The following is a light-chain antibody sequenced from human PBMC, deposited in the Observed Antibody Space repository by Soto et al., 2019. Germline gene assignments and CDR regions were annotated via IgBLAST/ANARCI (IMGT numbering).Light chain of an antibody. CDR2: DAS. Sequence: EIVLTQSPGTLSLSPGERVTLSCRASQSVRGNFMAWYQQKPGQAPRLLIYDASSRAAGIPDRFSGSGSGTDFSLTISRLEPDDFAVYYCQQYGGSPPITFGQGTRLEIK. CDR1: QSVRGNF. V-gene: IGKV3-20*01. J-gene: IGKJ5*01. CDR3: QQYGGSPPIT.